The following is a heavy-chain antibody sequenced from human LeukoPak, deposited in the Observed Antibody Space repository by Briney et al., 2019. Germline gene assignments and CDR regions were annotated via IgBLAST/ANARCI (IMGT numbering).Heavy chain of an antibody. CDR3: AREGYCSSTSCYIDY. Sequence: PGGSLRLSCAASGFTFSSYAMHWVRQAPGKGLEWVAVISYDGSNKYYADSVKGRFTISRDNSKNTLYLQMNSLRAEDTAVYYCAREGYCSSTSCYIDYWGQGTLVTVSP. CDR1: GFTFSSYA. D-gene: IGHD2-2*02. V-gene: IGHV3-30*01. J-gene: IGHJ4*02. CDR2: ISYDGSNK.